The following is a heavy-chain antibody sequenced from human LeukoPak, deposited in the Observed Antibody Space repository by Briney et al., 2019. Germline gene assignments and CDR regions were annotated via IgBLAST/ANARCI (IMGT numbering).Heavy chain of an antibody. CDR1: GGTISSGGYH. J-gene: IGHJ4*02. CDR3: ARYNYNSAAFSYFDS. D-gene: IGHD3-10*01. V-gene: IGHV4-31*03. Sequence: PSETLSLTCSVSGGTISSGGYHWAWIRQHPGKGLEWIGYIYFSGGASYNPSLRSRIILSVYTSNNQFSLQMNSVTAADTAVYYCARYNYNSAAFSYFDSWGQGTLVTVSS. CDR2: IYFSGGA.